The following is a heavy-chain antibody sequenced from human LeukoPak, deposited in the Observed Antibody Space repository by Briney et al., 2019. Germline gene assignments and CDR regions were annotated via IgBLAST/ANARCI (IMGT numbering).Heavy chain of an antibody. V-gene: IGHV3-74*01. CDR3: AGVAHILTPFNY. J-gene: IGHJ4*02. CDR1: GFTFSSYW. Sequence: GGSLRLSCAASGFTFSSYWMHWVRQAPGKGLVWVSRINSDGSSTTYADSVKGRFTISRDNAKNTLYLQMNSLRAEDTAVYYCAGVAHILTPFNYWGQGTLVTVSS. D-gene: IGHD3-9*01. CDR2: INSDGSST.